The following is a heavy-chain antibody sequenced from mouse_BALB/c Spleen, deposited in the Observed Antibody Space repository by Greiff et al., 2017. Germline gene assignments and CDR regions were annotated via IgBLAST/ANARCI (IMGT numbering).Heavy chain of an antibody. CDR2: ISSGGSYT. V-gene: IGHV5-6-4*01. CDR1: GFTFSSYT. CDR3: TRGYDGYYDY. D-gene: IGHD2-3*01. J-gene: IGHJ2*01. Sequence: EVMLVESGGGLVKPGGSLKLSCAASGFTFSSYTMSWVRQTPEKRLEWVATISSGGSYTYYPDSVKGRFTISRDNAKNTLYLQMSSLKSEDTAMYYCTRGYDGYYDYWGQGTTLTVSS.